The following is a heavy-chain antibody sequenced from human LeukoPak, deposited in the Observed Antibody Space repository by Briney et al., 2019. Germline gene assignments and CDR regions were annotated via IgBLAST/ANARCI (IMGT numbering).Heavy chain of an antibody. J-gene: IGHJ6*02. CDR3: ARDKVNYDVLTGYYTFTKGDYYGMDV. CDR1: GGSISSGSYY. CDR2: IYTSGST. Sequence: TLSLTCTVSGGSISSGSYYWSWIRQPAGKGLEWIGRIYTSGSTNYNPSLKSRVTISVDTSKNQFSLKLNSVTAADTAVYYCARDKVNYDVLTGYYTFTKGDYYGMDVWGQGTTVTVSS. D-gene: IGHD3-9*01. V-gene: IGHV4-61*02.